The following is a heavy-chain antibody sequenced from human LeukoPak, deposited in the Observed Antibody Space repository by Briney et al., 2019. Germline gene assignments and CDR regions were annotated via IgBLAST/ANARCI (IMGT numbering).Heavy chain of an antibody. CDR3: ARGHYDILTGLVDY. V-gene: IGHV3-53*01. J-gene: IGHJ4*02. CDR2: IYSGGST. Sequence: GGSLRLSCAASGFTVSSNYMSWVRQAPGKGLEWVSVIYSGGSTYYADSVKGRFTISRDNAKNSLYLQMNSLRAEDTAVCYCARGHYDILTGLVDYWGQGTLVTVSS. CDR1: GFTVSSNY. D-gene: IGHD3-9*01.